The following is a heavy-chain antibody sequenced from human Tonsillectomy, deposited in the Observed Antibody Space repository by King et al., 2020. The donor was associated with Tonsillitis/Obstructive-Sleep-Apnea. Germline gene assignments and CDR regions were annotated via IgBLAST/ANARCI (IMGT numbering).Heavy chain of an antibody. CDR2: IDPSDSYT. CDR3: ARREPYYYDSSGYLFDY. D-gene: IGHD3-22*01. V-gene: IGHV5-10-1*01. J-gene: IGHJ4*02. Sequence: VQLVQSGAEVKKPGESPRISCKGSGYSFTSYWISWVRQMPGKGLEWMGRIDPSDSYTNYSPSFQGHVTISADKSISTAYLQWSSLKASDTAMYYCARREPYYYDSSGYLFDYWGQGTLVTVSS. CDR1: GYSFTSYW.